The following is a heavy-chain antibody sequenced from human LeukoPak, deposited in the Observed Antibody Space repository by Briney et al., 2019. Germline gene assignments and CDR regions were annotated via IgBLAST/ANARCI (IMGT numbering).Heavy chain of an antibody. V-gene: IGHV1-18*01. CDR1: RDTLTTVG. CDR3: VTDLRLPVASRIYY. CDR2: ISAYNGNT. D-gene: IGHD6-19*01. Sequence: ASVKVSCKASRDTLTTVGISWAGQAPGQGLEWMGWISAYNGNTNYAQKLQGRVTMTTDTSTSTAYMELRSLRSDDTAMYYCVTDLRLPVASRIYYWGQGTLVTVSS. J-gene: IGHJ4*02.